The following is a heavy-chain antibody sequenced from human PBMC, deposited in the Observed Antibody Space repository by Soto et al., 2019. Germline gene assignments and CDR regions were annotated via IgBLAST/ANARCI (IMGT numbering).Heavy chain of an antibody. Sequence: QVQLVQSGAEVKKPGSSVKVSCKASGDTFTSYAISWVRQAPGQGLEWMGGIIPFYNTSNYARKFQARVPMSADESTRTAYMALSSLRSEDTAMYCCGRESAYGGNPSACEHWGQGTLVTVSS. CDR2: IIPFYNTS. V-gene: IGHV1-69*01. CDR3: GRESAYGGNPSACEH. J-gene: IGHJ1*01. D-gene: IGHD1-26*01. CDR1: GDTFTSYA.